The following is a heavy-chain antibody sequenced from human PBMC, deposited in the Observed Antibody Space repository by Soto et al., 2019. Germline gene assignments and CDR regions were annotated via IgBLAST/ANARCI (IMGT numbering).Heavy chain of an antibody. Sequence: SETLSLTCTVSGGSISSGDYYWSWIRQPPGKGLEWIGYIYYSGSTYYNPSLKSRLTISVDTSKNQFSLKLSSVTAADTAVYYCAREGYYYDSSGYYYKYFFDYWGQGTLVTVSS. CDR1: GGSISSGDYY. J-gene: IGHJ4*02. V-gene: IGHV4-30-4*01. CDR3: AREGYYYDSSGYYYKYFFDY. D-gene: IGHD3-22*01. CDR2: IYYSGST.